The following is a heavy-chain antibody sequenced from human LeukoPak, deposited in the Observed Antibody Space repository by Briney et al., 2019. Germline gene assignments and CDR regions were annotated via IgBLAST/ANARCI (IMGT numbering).Heavy chain of an antibody. CDR3: AKNYYYDSSGSSAFDI. J-gene: IGHJ3*02. D-gene: IGHD3-22*01. CDR2: IRYDGSNK. Sequence: GRSLRLSCAASGFTFSSYGMHWVRQAPGKGLEWVAFIRYDGSNKYYADSVKGRFTISRDNSKNTLYLQMNSLRAEDTAVYYCAKNYYYDSSGSSAFDIWGQGTMVTVSS. V-gene: IGHV3-30*02. CDR1: GFTFSSYG.